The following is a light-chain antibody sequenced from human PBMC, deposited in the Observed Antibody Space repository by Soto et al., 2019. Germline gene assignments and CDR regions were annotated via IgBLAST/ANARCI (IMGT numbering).Light chain of an antibody. CDR3: RQYVTSPMWT. V-gene: IGKV3-15*01. CDR2: GAT. CDR1: QRITRN. Sequence: DIQMTQSPPTLSVSVGETATVSCRDSQRITRNLAWYQQSPGQADRLLIYGATTRSTGIPARFCGSGSWTEVTRPINSLQSDDVAVYYCRQYVTSPMWTFGQGTKVDI. J-gene: IGKJ1*01.